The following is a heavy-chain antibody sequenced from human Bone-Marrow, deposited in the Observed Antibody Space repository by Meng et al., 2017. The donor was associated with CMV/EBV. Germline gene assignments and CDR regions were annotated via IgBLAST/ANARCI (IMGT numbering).Heavy chain of an antibody. CDR3: ARDEVPAAISVYFQH. CDR1: GGSFSGYY. CDR2: INHSGNT. D-gene: IGHD2-2*02. V-gene: IGHV4-34*01. J-gene: IGHJ1*01. Sequence: GSLRLSCAVYGGSFSGYYWSWIRQPPGKGLEWIGEINHSGNTNYKASLKSRVTMSLDTSKNHFSLKLHSVTAADTAVYYCARDEVPAAISVYFQHWGQGTLVTVSS.